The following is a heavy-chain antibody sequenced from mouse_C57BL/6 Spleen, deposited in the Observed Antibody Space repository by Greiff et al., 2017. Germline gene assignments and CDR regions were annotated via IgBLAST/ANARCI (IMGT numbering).Heavy chain of an antibody. CDR2: INPYNGGT. CDR1: GYTFTDYY. Sequence: EVQLQQSGPVLVKPGASVKMSCKASGYTFTDYYMNWVKQSHGKSLEWIGVINPYNGGTSYNQKFKVKATLTVDKSSSTAYMELNSLTSEDSAVYYCARGTTVVVRDYWGQGTTLTVSS. D-gene: IGHD1-1*01. V-gene: IGHV1-19*01. CDR3: ARGTTVVVRDY. J-gene: IGHJ2*01.